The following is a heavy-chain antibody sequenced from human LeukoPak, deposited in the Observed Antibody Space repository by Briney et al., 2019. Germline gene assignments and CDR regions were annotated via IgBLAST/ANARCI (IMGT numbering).Heavy chain of an antibody. Sequence: GASVKVSCKASGYTFTSYDINWVRQATGQGLEWMGWMNPNSGNTGYAQKFQGRVTMTRNTSISTAYMELSSLRSEDTAVYYCARGRRPYCSGGSCYGFDPWGQGTLVTVSS. V-gene: IGHV1-8*01. D-gene: IGHD2-15*01. CDR1: GYTFTSYD. CDR3: ARGRRPYCSGGSCYGFDP. CDR2: MNPNSGNT. J-gene: IGHJ5*02.